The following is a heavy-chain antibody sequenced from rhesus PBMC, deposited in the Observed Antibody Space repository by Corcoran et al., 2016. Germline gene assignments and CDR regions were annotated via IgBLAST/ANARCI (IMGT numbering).Heavy chain of an antibody. CDR1: GGSFSGYY. V-gene: IGHV4-165*01. CDR3: ARALRNTLEY. J-gene: IGHJ4*01. D-gene: IGHD3-40*01. Sequence: QVQLQESGPGLVKPSETLSLTCAVSGGSFSGYYWGWIRQPPGKGLEWIGYISGSSGRTDNNPSLKSRVTTSTDTSKNQFSLKLSSVTAADTAVYYCARALRNTLEYWGQGVLVTVSS. CDR2: ISGSSGRT.